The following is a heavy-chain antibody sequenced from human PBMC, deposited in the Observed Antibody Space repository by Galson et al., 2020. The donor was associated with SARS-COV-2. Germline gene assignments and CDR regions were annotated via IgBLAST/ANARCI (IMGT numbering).Heavy chain of an antibody. Sequence: SETLSLRCAVYGGSFSGHYWSWIRQSPGKGLEWIGEITQSGSVNYTPSLKSRVTISADTSKNQFSLELRSVTAADTAIYYCAGGLLQTTMGIVVYTSAAFYFDTWGQGTLVSVSS. J-gene: IGHJ4*02. D-gene: IGHD2-21*01. CDR2: ITQSGSV. CDR3: AGGLLQTTMGIVVYTSAAFYFDT. CDR1: GGSFSGHY. V-gene: IGHV4-34*01.